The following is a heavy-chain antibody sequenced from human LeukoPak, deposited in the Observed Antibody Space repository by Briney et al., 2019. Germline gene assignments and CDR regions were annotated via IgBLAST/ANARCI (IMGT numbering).Heavy chain of an antibody. D-gene: IGHD3-10*01. CDR2: VNPNNGDT. V-gene: IGHV1-2*02. Sequence: ASVKVSCKASGYTFTGYYIHWVRQAPGHGLDWVGLVNPNNGDTRYAQKFHARVTMTRDTSVSTAYMEVSKLTSDDTAVYYCARDSRVTNGDYWGQGTLVTVSS. J-gene: IGHJ4*02. CDR3: ARDSRVTNGDY. CDR1: GYTFTGYY.